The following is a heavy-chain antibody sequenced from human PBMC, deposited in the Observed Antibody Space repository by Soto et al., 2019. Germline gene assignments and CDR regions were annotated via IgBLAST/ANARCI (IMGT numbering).Heavy chain of an antibody. Sequence: PSETLSLTCTVSGGSISSGGYYWSWIRQHPGKGLEWIGYIYYSGSTYYNPSLKSRVTISVDTSKNQFSLKLSSVTAADTAVYYCARDYYDSSGYPDNGGMDVCGQRTTVTVSS. CDR1: GGSISSGGYY. V-gene: IGHV4-31*03. D-gene: IGHD3-22*01. J-gene: IGHJ6*02. CDR2: IYYSGST. CDR3: ARDYYDSSGYPDNGGMDV.